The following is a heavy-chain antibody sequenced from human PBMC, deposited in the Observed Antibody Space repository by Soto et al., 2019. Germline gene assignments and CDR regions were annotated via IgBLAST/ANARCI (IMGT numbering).Heavy chain of an antibody. CDR2: IYHSGST. CDR3: ARDQTHSGRYFWFDP. Sequence: QVQLQESGPGLVKPSGTLSLTCAVSGGSISSSNWWSWVRQPPGKGLEWIGEIYHSGSTNYNPSRKSRVTISVDKSKNQFALKQSAVTAADTAVYYCARDQTHSGRYFWFDPWGQGTLVNVSS. D-gene: IGHD1-26*01. CDR1: GGSISSSNW. V-gene: IGHV4-4*02. J-gene: IGHJ5*02.